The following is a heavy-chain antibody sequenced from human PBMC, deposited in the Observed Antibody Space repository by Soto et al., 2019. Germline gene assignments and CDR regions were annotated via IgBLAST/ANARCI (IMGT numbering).Heavy chain of an antibody. CDR1: GYTFTSYG. CDR3: ARSLRMGYYYGSGIVY. D-gene: IGHD3-10*01. J-gene: IGHJ4*02. V-gene: IGHV1-18*01. Sequence: ASVKVSCKASGYTFTSYGISWVRQAPGQGLEWMGWISAYNGNTNYAQKLQGRVTMTTDTSTSTAYMELRSLRSDDTAVYYCARSLRMGYYYGSGIVYWGQGTLVTVSS. CDR2: ISAYNGNT.